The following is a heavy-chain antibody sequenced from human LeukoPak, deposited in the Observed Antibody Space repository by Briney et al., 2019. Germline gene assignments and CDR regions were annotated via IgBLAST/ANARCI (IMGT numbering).Heavy chain of an antibody. CDR2: MNPNSGNT. CDR1: GYTFTSYD. CDR3: ARGPTYYDFWSGYSSVRFDP. J-gene: IGHJ5*02. V-gene: IGHV1-8*01. D-gene: IGHD3-3*01. Sequence: ASVKVSCKASGYTFTSYDINWVRQATGQGLEWMGWMNPNSGNTGYAQKFQGRATMTRNTSISTAYMELSSLRSEDTAVYYCARGPTYYDFWSGYSSVRFDPWGQGTLVTVSS.